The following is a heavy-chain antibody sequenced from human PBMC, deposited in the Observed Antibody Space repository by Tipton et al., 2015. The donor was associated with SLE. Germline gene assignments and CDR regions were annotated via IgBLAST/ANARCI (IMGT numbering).Heavy chain of an antibody. D-gene: IGHD1-26*01. V-gene: IGHV4-59*11. CDR1: GGSISSHY. CDR2: IYYSWST. CDR3: ARDISEVGATTPYDAFDI. J-gene: IGHJ3*02. Sequence: TLSLTCTVSGGSISSHYWSWIRQPPGQGLEWIGFIYYSWSTNYNPSLKSIVTLSGDTSKNQFSLKLSSVTAADTAVYYCARDISEVGATTPYDAFDIWGQETMVTVSS.